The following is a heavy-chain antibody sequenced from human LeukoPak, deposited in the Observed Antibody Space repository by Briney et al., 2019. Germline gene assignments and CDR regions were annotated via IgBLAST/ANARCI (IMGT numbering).Heavy chain of an antibody. Sequence: ASVKVSCKASGDTFGSYAISWVRQAPGQGLEWMGGIIPIFGTANYTQKFQGRVTITADESTSTAYMELSSLRSEDTAVYYCARGGITMVRGVITPYYFDSWGQGTLVTVSS. CDR2: IIPIFGTA. CDR3: ARGGITMVRGVITPYYFDS. V-gene: IGHV1-69*01. J-gene: IGHJ4*02. CDR1: GDTFGSYA. D-gene: IGHD3-10*01.